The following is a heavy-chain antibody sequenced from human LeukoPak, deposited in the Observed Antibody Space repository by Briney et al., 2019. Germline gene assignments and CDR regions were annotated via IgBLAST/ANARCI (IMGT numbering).Heavy chain of an antibody. Sequence: ASVKVSCKASGYTFTTYGISWVRQAPGQGLEWMGWISAYNGNTNYAQKLQGRVTMATDTSTSTAYMELRSLTSDDTAVYYCARARGYDSSGYSEAYFDYWGQGTLVTVSS. CDR1: GYTFTTYG. V-gene: IGHV1-18*01. J-gene: IGHJ4*02. D-gene: IGHD3-22*01. CDR2: ISAYNGNT. CDR3: ARARGYDSSGYSEAYFDY.